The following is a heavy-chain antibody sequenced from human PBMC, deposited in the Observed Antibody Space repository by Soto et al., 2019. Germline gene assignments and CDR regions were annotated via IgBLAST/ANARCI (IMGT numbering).Heavy chain of an antibody. D-gene: IGHD4-17*01. CDR1: GGTFSSYA. J-gene: IGHJ1*01. V-gene: IGHV1-69*01. Sequence: QVQLVQSGAEVKKPGSSVKVSCKASGGTFSSYAISWVRQAPGQGLEWMGGIIPIFGTANYAQKFQGRVTITADESTSTAYLELSSLRSEDTAVYYCARDFPSTTVVTPFQHWGQGTLVTVSS. CDR2: IIPIFGTA. CDR3: ARDFPSTTVVTPFQH.